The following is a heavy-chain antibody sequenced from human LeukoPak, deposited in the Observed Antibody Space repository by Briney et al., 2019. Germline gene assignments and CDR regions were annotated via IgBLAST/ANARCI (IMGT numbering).Heavy chain of an antibody. CDR1: GGTFTSYA. D-gene: IGHD3-10*01. J-gene: IGHJ6*04. Sequence: ASVKVSCKASGGTFTSYAISWVRQAPGQGLEWMGGIIPIFGTANYAQKIQGRVTITADKSTSTAYMELSSLRSEDTSVYYCARDAGAPLLYYYYYYGMDVWGKGTTVTVSS. CDR3: ARDAGAPLLYYYYYYGMDV. V-gene: IGHV1-69*06. CDR2: IIPIFGTA.